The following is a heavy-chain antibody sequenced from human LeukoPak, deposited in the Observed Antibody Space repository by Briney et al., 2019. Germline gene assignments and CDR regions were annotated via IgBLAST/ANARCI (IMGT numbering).Heavy chain of an antibody. CDR3: VRWYYRSGWTNWFDP. V-gene: IGHV1-8*01. D-gene: IGHD6-19*01. CDR1: GYTFTTYD. CDR2: MNPNSGDT. Sequence: ASVKVSRKASGYTFTTYDINWVRQATGQGLEWMGWMNPNSGDTDYAQKFQGRINMTRNTSISTAYMELSSLRSEDTAVYYCVRWYYRSGWTNWFDPWGQGTLVTVSS. J-gene: IGHJ5*02.